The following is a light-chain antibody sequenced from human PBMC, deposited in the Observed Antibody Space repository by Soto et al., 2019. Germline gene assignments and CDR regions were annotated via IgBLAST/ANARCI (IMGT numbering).Light chain of an antibody. Sequence: QSVLTQPPSVSAAPGQKVTISCSGSRSNIGNNYVSWYQQLPGTAPKLLIHDNNKRPSGIPDRFSGSKSGTSATLGITGLQTGDEADYYCGTWDSSLSAGVFGGGTKLTVL. J-gene: IGLJ3*02. CDR2: DNN. V-gene: IGLV1-51*01. CDR1: RSNIGNNY. CDR3: GTWDSSLSAGV.